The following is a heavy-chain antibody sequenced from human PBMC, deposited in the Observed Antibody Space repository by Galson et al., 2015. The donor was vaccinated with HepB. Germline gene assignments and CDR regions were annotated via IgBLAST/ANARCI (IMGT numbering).Heavy chain of an antibody. D-gene: IGHD6-19*01. Sequence: SLRLSCAASGFTFSSYAMSWVRQAPGKGLEWVSAISGSGGSTYYADSVKGRFTISRDNSKNTLYLQMNSLRAEDTAVYYCTSGWHLDTIDYWGQGTLVTVSS. V-gene: IGHV3-23*01. CDR3: TSGWHLDTIDY. J-gene: IGHJ4*02. CDR2: ISGSGGST. CDR1: GFTFSSYA.